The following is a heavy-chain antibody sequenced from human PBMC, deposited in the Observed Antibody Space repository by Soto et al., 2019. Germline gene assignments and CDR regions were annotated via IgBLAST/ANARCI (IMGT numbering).Heavy chain of an antibody. Sequence: GGSMRLSCAGAGFNFSRHTMNWVSQAPGKGLEWVANIKQDGSEKYYVASVNGRFTISRDNAKNSLYLQMNSLRADDTAVYYCAREKRANGYFDYWGQGTLVTVSS. CDR3: AREKRANGYFDY. CDR2: IKQDGSEK. V-gene: IGHV3-7*01. CDR1: GFNFSRHT. J-gene: IGHJ4*02. D-gene: IGHD6-25*01.